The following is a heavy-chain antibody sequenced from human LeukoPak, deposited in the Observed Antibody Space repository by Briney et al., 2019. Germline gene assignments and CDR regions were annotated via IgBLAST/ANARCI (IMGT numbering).Heavy chain of an antibody. V-gene: IGHV1-18*01. D-gene: IGHD5-12*01. CDR2: ISPYNGNT. Sequence: ASVKVSCKASGFTFIDYGISWVRQAPGQGLEWMGWISPYNGNTNSAQNLQARLTMTTDTSTSTAYMELRSLRSDDTAVYYCAREVATIIVAAAGGIDYWGQGTLVTVSS. CDR1: GFTFIDYG. CDR3: AREVATIIVAAAGGIDY. J-gene: IGHJ4*02.